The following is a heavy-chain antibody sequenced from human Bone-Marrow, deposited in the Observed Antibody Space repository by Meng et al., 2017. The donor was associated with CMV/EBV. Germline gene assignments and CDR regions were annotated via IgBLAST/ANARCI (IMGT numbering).Heavy chain of an antibody. CDR3: ARLNWYFDL. CDR2: IWYDGSNK. V-gene: IGHV3-33*01. Sequence: GESLKISCAASGFTFSSYGMHWVRQAPGKGLEWVAVIWYDGSNKYYADSVKGRFTISRDNSKNTLYLQMNSLRAEDTAVYYCARLNWYFDLWGRGTRVTGSS. CDR1: GFTFSSYG. J-gene: IGHJ2*01.